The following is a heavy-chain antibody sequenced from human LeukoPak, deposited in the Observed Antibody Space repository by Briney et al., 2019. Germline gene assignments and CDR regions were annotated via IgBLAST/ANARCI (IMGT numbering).Heavy chain of an antibody. J-gene: IGHJ4*02. V-gene: IGHV3-48*02. CDR2: ISTTGTTI. CDR1: GFTFSAYR. D-gene: IGHD2-21*01. CDR3: ARVWQDYSGVDY. Sequence: GGSLRLSCAASGFTFSAYRINWVRQAPGKGLEWTSYISTTGTTIHYADSVKGRFAISRDDAKSSLYLQMNSLRDEDTAVYYCARVWQDYSGVDYWGQGTLVTVSS.